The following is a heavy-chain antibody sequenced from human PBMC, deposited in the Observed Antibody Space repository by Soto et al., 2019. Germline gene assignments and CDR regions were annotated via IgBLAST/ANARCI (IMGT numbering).Heavy chain of an antibody. CDR3: ARTSISSGNPLDY. Sequence: GGSLRLYCAASGFTFSSYGMHWVRQAPGKGLEWVAVIWYDGSNKYYADSVKGRFTISRDNSKNTLYLQMNSLRAEDTAVYYCARTSISSGNPLDYCGQGTLVTVSS. CDR1: GFTFSSYG. CDR2: IWYDGSNK. V-gene: IGHV3-33*01. J-gene: IGHJ4*02. D-gene: IGHD3-16*02.